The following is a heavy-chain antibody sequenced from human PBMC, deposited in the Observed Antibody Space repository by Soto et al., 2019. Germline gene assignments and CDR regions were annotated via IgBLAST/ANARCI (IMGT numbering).Heavy chain of an antibody. D-gene: IGHD2-2*01. CDR1: GGSISSVGYY. J-gene: IGHJ6*02. CDR2: IYYSGTT. CDR3: AKRRVVPTARYYYYGMDV. V-gene: IGHV4-39*01. Sequence: PSETLSLTCTVSGGSISSVGYYWGWIRQPPGKGLERIGNIYYSGTTDYNPSLTSRVTISVDTSKNRFSLMLSSVTAADTAVYYCAKRRVVPTARYYYYGMDVWAQGTTVTVSS.